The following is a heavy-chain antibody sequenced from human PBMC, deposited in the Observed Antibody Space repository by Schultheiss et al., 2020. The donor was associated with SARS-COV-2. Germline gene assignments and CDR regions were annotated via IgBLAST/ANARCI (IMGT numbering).Heavy chain of an antibody. CDR1: GYTFTGYY. CDR2: INPNSGGT. D-gene: IGHD3/OR15-3a*01. CDR3: ARDPILRGPAWTFDY. J-gene: IGHJ4*02. Sequence: ASVKVSCKAAGYTFTGYYMHWVRQAPGQGLEWMGWINPNSGGTNYAQKFQGRVTMTRDTSISTAYMELSRLRSDDTAVYYCARDPILRGPAWTFDYWGQGTLVTVSS. V-gene: IGHV1-2*02.